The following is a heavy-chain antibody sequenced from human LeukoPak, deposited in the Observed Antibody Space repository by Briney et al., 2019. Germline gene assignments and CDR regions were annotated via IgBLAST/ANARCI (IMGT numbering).Heavy chain of an antibody. CDR3: ARSGGSGYNKNYFDY. CDR1: GGSFSGYY. J-gene: IGHJ4*02. Sequence: SETLSLACAVYGGSFSGYYWSWIRQPPGKGLEWIGEINHSGSTNYNPSLKSRVTISVDTSKNQISLKLSSVTAADTAVYYCARSGGSGYNKNYFDYWGQGTLVTVSS. D-gene: IGHD3-22*01. V-gene: IGHV4-34*01. CDR2: INHSGST.